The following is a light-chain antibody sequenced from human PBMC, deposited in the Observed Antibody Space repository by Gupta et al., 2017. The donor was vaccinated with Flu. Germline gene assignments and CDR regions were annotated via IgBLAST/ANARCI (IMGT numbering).Light chain of an antibody. Sequence: DVVITQSPLPLPVTLGQPASISCRSSQSLVHRNGNTYLNWLQQRPVHFPRRIIYRGSNRDGGDPVRFSGCGEDNDFTLNSSRGEDEDVGFYYFNQGKHWRTFGQWTKVEIK. CDR3: NQGKHWRT. CDR2: RGS. CDR1: QSLVHRNGNTY. V-gene: IGKV2-30*02. J-gene: IGKJ1*01.